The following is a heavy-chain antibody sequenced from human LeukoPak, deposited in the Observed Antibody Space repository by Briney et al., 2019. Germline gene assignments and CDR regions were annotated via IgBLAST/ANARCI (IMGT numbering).Heavy chain of an antibody. Sequence: SQTLSLTWTVSGDSIRSDNYFWSWLRQSPEEGLKWIAYIDYRGKAFYDPSLKSRVTISIDTSRNQFSLRLTSVTAADTAVYFCAREVNMPFDSDGFDIWGQGTMVTVSS. V-gene: IGHV4-30-4*08. CDR1: GDSIRSDNYF. CDR2: IDYRGKA. J-gene: IGHJ3*02. D-gene: IGHD1/OR15-1a*01. CDR3: AREVNMPFDSDGFDI.